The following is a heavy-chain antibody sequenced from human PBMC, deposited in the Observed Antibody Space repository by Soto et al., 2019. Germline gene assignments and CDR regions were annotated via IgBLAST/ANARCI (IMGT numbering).Heavy chain of an antibody. V-gene: IGHV3-74*01. CDR2: IYNDGTYS. J-gene: IGHJ4*02. D-gene: IGHD3-10*01. CDR1: GFIFKMYW. CDR3: TRGPRPISTGTGAY. Sequence: EVQLVESGGGLVPPGGSVRLSCAASGFIFKMYWMHWVRQSPGKGLVWISRIYNDGTYSDYADSVRGRFTISRDNVNDTLYLQINHLRAEDSGLYYCTRGPRPISTGTGAYWGQGTQVTVSS.